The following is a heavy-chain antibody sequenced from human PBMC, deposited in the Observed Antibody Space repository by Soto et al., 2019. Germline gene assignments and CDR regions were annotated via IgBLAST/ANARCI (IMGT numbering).Heavy chain of an antibody. V-gene: IGHV3-72*01. CDR1: GFTFSDHY. Sequence: EVQLVESGGGLVQPGGSLRLSCAASGFTFSDHYMDWVRQAPGKGLEWVGRTRNKANSYTTEYAASVKGRFTISRDDSKNSLYLQMNSLKTEDTAVYYCARTGWGAAGTLSDYWGQGTLVTVSS. CDR3: ARTGWGAAGTLSDY. CDR2: TRNKANSYTT. J-gene: IGHJ4*02. D-gene: IGHD6-13*01.